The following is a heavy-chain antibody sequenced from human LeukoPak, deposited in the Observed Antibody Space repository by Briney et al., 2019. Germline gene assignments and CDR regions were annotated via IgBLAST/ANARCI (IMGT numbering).Heavy chain of an antibody. CDR3: ARLGMTTVTTSPLFDY. J-gene: IGHJ4*02. Sequence: PSETLSLTCTVSGGSISSYYWSWIRQPPGKGLEWIGYIYYSGSTNYSPSLKSRVTISVDTSKNQFSLKLSSVTAADTAVYYCARLGMTTVTTSPLFDYWGQGTLVTVSS. CDR2: IYYSGST. CDR1: GGSISSYY. D-gene: IGHD4-17*01. V-gene: IGHV4-59*08.